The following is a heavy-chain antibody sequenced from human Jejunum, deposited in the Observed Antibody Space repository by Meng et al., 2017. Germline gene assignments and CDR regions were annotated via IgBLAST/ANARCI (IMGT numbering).Heavy chain of an antibody. CDR2: INSGGETT. D-gene: IGHD5-18*01. CDR3: ARHGYRDALDI. J-gene: IGHJ3*02. Sequence: GESLKISCGASGFTFSSYEMDWVRQAPGKGLEWVAYINSGGETTFYADSVKGRFTISRDNAKSSLYLQMNSLRAEDTAVYYCARHGYRDALDIWGQGTLVTVSS. V-gene: IGHV3-48*03. CDR1: GFTFSSYE.